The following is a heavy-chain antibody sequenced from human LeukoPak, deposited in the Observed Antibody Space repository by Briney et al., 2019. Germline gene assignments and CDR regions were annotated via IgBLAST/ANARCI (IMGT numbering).Heavy chain of an antibody. CDR1: GDSITATCYY. Sequence: SETLSLTCSVSGDSITATCYYWAWLRQPPGKGLEWIVSIYYSGNTNDDPSLQSRVTMSVDTSRNQLSLSLSSVTAADTAVYYCARHIRYTYDPTWFHPWGQGNLVTVSS. V-gene: IGHV4-39*01. CDR2: IYYSGNT. D-gene: IGHD5-12*01. CDR3: ARHIRYTYDPTWFHP. J-gene: IGHJ5*02.